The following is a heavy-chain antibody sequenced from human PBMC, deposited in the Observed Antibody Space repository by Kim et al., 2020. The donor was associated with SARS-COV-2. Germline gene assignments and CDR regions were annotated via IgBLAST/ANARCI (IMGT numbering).Heavy chain of an antibody. D-gene: IGHD6-13*01. J-gene: IGHJ5*02. CDR1: GYTFIDYY. Sequence: ASVKVSCKASGYTFIDYYIHWVRQAPGQGLEWMGRINPNSGGTNNAPNFQGRVTMTRDTSISTAYMEVSRLRSDDTAVYYCARDISSSPGNWFDPWGQGT. CDR2: INPNSGGT. CDR3: ARDISSSPGNWFDP. V-gene: IGHV1-2*06.